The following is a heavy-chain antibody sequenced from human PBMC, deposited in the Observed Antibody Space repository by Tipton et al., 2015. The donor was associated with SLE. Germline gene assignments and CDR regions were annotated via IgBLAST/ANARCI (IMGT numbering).Heavy chain of an antibody. CDR3: ARVWSGYSSSYFDL. D-gene: IGHD3-3*01. J-gene: IGHJ2*01. CDR2: FYYSGST. CDR1: GGSITTYY. V-gene: IGHV4-59*01. Sequence: TLSLTCAVSGGSITTYYWSWFLQSPGKGLEWIGYFYYSGSTKYNPPLTRRVTMSVATSKNHFSVKLSSVTAADTAIYYCARVWSGYSSSYFDLWGRGTLVTVSS.